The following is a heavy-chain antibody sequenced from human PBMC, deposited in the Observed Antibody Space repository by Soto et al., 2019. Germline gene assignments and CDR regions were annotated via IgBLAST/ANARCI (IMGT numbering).Heavy chain of an antibody. CDR2: FDPEDGET. D-gene: IGHD4-17*01. CDR1: GYTLTELS. J-gene: IGHJ4*02. Sequence: GASLKVSCNVSGYTLTELSMHWVRQAPGKGLEWMGGFDPEDGETIYAQKFQGRVTMTEDTSTDTAYMELSSLRSEDTAVYYCASAVTTVTTWIGHWGQGTLVTVSS. CDR3: ASAVTTVTTWIGH. V-gene: IGHV1-24*01.